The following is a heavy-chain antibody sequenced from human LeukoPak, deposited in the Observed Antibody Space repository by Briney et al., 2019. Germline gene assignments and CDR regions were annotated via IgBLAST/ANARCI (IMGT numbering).Heavy chain of an antibody. CDR3: ARGGVRGVIIGWFDP. J-gene: IGHJ5*02. CDR2: IYYSGST. V-gene: IGHV4-61*01. D-gene: IGHD3-10*01. CDR1: GGSVSSGSYY. Sequence: SETLSLPCTVSGGSVSSGSYYWSWIRQPPGKGLEWIGYIYYSGSTNYNPSLKSRVTISVDTSKNQFSLKLSSVTAADTAVYYCARGGVRGVIIGWFDPWGQGTLVTVSS.